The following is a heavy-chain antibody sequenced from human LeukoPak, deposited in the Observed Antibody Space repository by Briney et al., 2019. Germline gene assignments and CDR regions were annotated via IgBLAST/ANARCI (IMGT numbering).Heavy chain of an antibody. CDR1: GFIFTDYS. CDR3: ARDATGDGDLES. Sequence: PGGSLRLSCAASGFIFTDYSMNWVRQAPGKGLEWVSYIDRSSNNIYYPDSVKGRFTISRDNAKNSLYLQMNSLRSEDTAVYYCARDATGDGDLESWGQGTLVTVSP. J-gene: IGHJ5*02. V-gene: IGHV3-48*01. D-gene: IGHD4-17*01. CDR2: IDRSSNNI.